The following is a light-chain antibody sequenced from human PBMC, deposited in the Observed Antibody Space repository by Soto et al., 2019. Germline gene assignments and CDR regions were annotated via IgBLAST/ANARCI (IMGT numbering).Light chain of an antibody. CDR3: QQYGSSPRM. Sequence: EIVLTQSPGTLSLSPGERATLSCRASQSVSGSYLAWYQQRPGQAPKLLIYGASSRATGTPDRFSGSGSGTDFPLTISRLEPEDFAVYYCQQYGSSPRMFGQGNKVEIK. J-gene: IGKJ1*01. CDR1: QSVSGSY. V-gene: IGKV3-20*01. CDR2: GAS.